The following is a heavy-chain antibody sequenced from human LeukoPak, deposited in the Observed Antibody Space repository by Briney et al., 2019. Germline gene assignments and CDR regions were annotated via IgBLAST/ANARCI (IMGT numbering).Heavy chain of an antibody. CDR1: GFTFSSYA. D-gene: IGHD5-18*01. J-gene: IGHJ4*02. CDR2: ISGSGGST. CDR3: AKVGYSYGYPPDY. Sequence: GGSQRLSCAASGFTFSSYAMSWVRQAPGKGLEWVSAISGSGGSTYYADSVKGRFTISRDNSKNTLYLQMNSLRAEDTAVYYCAKVGYSYGYPPDYWGQGTLVTVSS. V-gene: IGHV3-23*01.